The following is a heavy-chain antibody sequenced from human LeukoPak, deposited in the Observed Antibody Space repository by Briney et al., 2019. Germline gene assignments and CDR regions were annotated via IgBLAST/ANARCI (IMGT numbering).Heavy chain of an antibody. CDR3: ARGLISRYDSSGYLGY. J-gene: IGHJ4*02. CDR2: IIPIFGTA. Sequence: GASVKVSCKASGGTFSSYAISWVRQAPGQGLEWMGGIIPIFGTANYAQKFQGRVTITTDESTSTAYMELSSLRSEDTAVYYCARGLISRYDSSGYLGYWGQGTLVTVSS. D-gene: IGHD3-22*01. V-gene: IGHV1-69*05. CDR1: GGTFSSYA.